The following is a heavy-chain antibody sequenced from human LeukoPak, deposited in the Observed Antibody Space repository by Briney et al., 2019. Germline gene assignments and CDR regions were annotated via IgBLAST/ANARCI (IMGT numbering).Heavy chain of an antibody. CDR1: GGSVSDHS. Sequence: SETLSLTCTVSGGSVSDHSWTGIPEPGGKAVEGISRVYSRRINNYNPSLKSRVVMSLDTSRNQFSLTLTSVTAADTAMYYCARDRGIVVVTAGTYYYHGLDVWGQGTTVTVSS. V-gene: IGHV4-4*07. D-gene: IGHD2-21*02. CDR2: VYSRRIN. CDR3: ARDRGIVVVTAGTYYYHGLDV. J-gene: IGHJ6*02.